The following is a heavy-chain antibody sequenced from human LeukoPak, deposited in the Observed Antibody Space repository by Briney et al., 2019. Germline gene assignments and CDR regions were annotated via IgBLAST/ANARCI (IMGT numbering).Heavy chain of an antibody. CDR1: GFTFSTYR. J-gene: IGHJ5*02. CDR3: ARARQNPYFEERRRGNWFDP. D-gene: IGHD3-9*01. Sequence: GSLRLSCAASGFTFSTYRMSWVRQPPGKGLEWIGDINHNGGTNYNPSLKSRVTISVDTSKNQFSLKLSSVTAADTAVYYCARARQNPYFEERRRGNWFDPWGQGTLVTVSS. CDR2: INHNGGT. V-gene: IGHV4-34*01.